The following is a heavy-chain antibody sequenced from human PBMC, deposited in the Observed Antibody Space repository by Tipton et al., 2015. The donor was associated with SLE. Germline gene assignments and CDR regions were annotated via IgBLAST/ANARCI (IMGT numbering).Heavy chain of an antibody. CDR3: ARGAVTHWYFDL. CDR1: GGSISSHY. J-gene: IGHJ2*01. V-gene: IGHV4-59*11. CDR2: IYYSGST. Sequence: LRLSCTVSGGSISSHYWSWIRQPPGKGLEWIGYIYYSGSTSYNPSLKSRVTISVDTSKNQFSLKLSSVTAADTAVYYCARGAVTHWYFDLWGRGTLVTVSS. D-gene: IGHD4-11*01.